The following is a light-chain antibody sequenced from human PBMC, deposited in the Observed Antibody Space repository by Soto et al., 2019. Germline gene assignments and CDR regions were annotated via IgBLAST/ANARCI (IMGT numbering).Light chain of an antibody. J-gene: IGKJ5*01. Sequence: EIVLTQSPATLSLSPGVRATLSCRASQSVSSYLAWYQQKPGQAPRLLIYDASNRATGIPARFSGSGSVTDFTLTISSLEPEDFAVYYCQQRSNWPPITFGQGTRLEI. CDR1: QSVSSY. V-gene: IGKV3-11*01. CDR3: QQRSNWPPIT. CDR2: DAS.